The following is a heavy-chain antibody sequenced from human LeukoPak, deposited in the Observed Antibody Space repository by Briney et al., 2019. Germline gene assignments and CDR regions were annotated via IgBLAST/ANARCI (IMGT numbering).Heavy chain of an antibody. D-gene: IGHD1-26*01. CDR2: ISSYDDDI. V-gene: IGHV1-18*01. CDR3: ARGWELDC. Sequence: ASVKVSCKPSGYSFTTYGISWARQAPGQGLEWMGWISSYDDDIDFEQKFQGRVTMTTDTSTSTAYMELRSLRSDDTAVYYCARGWELDCWGQGTLVTVSS. CDR1: GYSFTTYG. J-gene: IGHJ4*02.